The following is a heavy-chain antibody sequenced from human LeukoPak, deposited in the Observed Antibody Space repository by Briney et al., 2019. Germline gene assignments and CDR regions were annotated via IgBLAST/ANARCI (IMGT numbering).Heavy chain of an antibody. J-gene: IGHJ5*02. CDR3: VNWAGHCGDTNCQTPDKWFDP. V-gene: IGHV1-24*01. CDR1: GYTLSELS. D-gene: IGHD2-2*01. CDR2: FDPEDGKT. Sequence: GASVKVSCKVSGYTLSELSMHWVRQAPGKGLEWMGGFDPEDGKTIYAQKFRDKVILTEDTSTDTAYMELTILTFEDTAVYYCVNWAGHCGDTNCQTPDKWFDPWGQGTLDTVSS.